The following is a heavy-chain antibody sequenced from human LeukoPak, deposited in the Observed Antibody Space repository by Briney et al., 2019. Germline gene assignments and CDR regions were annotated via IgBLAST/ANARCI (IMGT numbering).Heavy chain of an antibody. CDR3: ARLIHYDFWSGYSPTFDAFDI. J-gene: IGHJ3*02. D-gene: IGHD3-3*01. CDR1: GGSISSYY. CDR2: IYYSGST. V-gene: IGHV4-59*08. Sequence: SETLSLTCTVSGGSISSYYWSWIRQPPGKGLEWIGYIYYSGSTNYNPSLKSRVTISVDTSKNQFSLKLGSVTAADTAVYYCARLIHYDFWSGYSPTFDAFDIWGQGTMVTVSS.